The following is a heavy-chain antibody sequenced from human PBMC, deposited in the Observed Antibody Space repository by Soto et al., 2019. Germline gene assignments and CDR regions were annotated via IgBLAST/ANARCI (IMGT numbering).Heavy chain of an antibody. Sequence: ASVKVSCKASGGTFSSYAISWVRQAPGQGLEWMGGIIPIFGTANYAQKFQGRVTITADESTSTAYMELSSLRSEDTAVYYCARGPVRYCSCTSCYTAYSSSWYGDYWGQGTLVTVS. V-gene: IGHV1-69*13. CDR1: GGTFSSYA. D-gene: IGHD2-2*02. J-gene: IGHJ4*02. CDR2: IIPIFGTA. CDR3: ARGPVRYCSCTSCYTAYSSSWYGDY.